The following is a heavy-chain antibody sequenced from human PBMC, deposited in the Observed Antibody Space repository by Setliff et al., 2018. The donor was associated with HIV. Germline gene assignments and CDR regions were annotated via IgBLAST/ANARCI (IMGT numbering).Heavy chain of an antibody. V-gene: IGHV1-24*01. J-gene: IGHJ4*02. CDR3: ATDHGAAGAFDY. D-gene: IGHD1-26*01. Sequence: ASVKVSCKVSGYTLTELSRHWVRQAPGKGLEWMGRFDPEDGESIYAQKFQGRVTMTDDTSADTAYMELRSLTSEDTAVYYCATDHGAAGAFDYWGQGTLVAVSS. CDR1: GYTLTELS. CDR2: FDPEDGES.